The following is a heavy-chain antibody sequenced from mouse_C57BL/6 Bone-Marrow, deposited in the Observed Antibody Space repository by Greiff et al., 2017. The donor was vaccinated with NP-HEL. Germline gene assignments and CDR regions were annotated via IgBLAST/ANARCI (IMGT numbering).Heavy chain of an antibody. V-gene: IGHV1-82*01. J-gene: IGHJ4*01. CDR1: GYAFSSSW. D-gene: IGHD2-4*01. CDR3: AGYYDYPYYAMDY. Sequence: VQLQQSGPELVKPGASVKISCKASGYAFSSSWMNWVKQRPGKGLEWIGRIYPGDGDTNYNGKFKGKATLTADKSSSTAYMQLSSLTSEDSAVYFCAGYYDYPYYAMDYWGQGTSVTVSS. CDR2: IYPGDGDT.